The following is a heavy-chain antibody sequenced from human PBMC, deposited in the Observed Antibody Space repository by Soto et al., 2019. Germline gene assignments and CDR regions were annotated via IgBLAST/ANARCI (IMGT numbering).Heavy chain of an antibody. CDR3: ARDSEWLTLGSENFQY. CDR1: GYTFTSYA. J-gene: IGHJ1*01. D-gene: IGHD6-19*01. V-gene: IGHV1-3*01. CDR2: INPENGYT. Sequence: QVHLVQSGAEVQRPGASVKVSCKASGYTFTSYAIHWVRQAPGQRPEWMGWINPENGYTKYSQKFQGRVTISGDTSATTAYMELTGLNSEDTGVYYCARDSEWLTLGSENFQYWGQGTLVTVSS.